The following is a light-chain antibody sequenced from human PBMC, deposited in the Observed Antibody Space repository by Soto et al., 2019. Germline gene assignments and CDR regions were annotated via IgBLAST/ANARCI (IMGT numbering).Light chain of an antibody. CDR3: QQLNGSPWT. V-gene: IGKV1-9*01. CDR2: GAS. J-gene: IGKJ1*01. Sequence: IQLTQSPSSLSASVGDRVTITCRASPAIARFLAWYQQKPGTAPKLLIYGASTLQSGVPSRFSGSRSGTDYTLTIASLQPEDFATYYCQQLNGSPWTFGQGTKVDI. CDR1: PAIARF.